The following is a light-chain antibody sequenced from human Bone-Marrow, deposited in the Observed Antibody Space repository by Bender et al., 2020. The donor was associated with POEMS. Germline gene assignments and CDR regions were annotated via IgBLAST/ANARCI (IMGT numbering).Light chain of an antibody. J-gene: IGLJ1*01. CDR2: ADH. CDR3: QTWAPTTAYA. CDR1: NLEDRY. V-gene: IGLV3-1*01. Sequence: SYDLTQPPSVSVSPGQTATITCSGDNLEDRYVCWFQQRPGQSPVSVIYADHKRPPGPLDPFSPPNSGNTAPLTIPGPQPVDEADYYCQTWAPTTAYAFGTGTTVSVL.